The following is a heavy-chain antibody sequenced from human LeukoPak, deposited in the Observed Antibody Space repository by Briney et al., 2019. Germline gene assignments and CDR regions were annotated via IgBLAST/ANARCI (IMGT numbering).Heavy chain of an antibody. CDR3: AEAASGFGDYFDY. D-gene: IGHD3-10*01. CDR1: GFTFSTYG. Sequence: GGSLRLSCAASGFTFSTYGMNWVRQAPGKGLEWVSVISGSGGTTYYADSVKGRFTISRDNSKNTLYLQMNSLRAEDTAVYSCAEAASGFGDYFDYWGQGTLVTVSS. V-gene: IGHV3-23*01. CDR2: ISGSGGTT. J-gene: IGHJ4*02.